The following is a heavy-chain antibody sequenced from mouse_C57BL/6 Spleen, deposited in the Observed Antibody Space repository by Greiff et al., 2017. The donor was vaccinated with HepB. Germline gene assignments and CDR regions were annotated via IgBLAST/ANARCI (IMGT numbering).Heavy chain of an antibody. D-gene: IGHD1-1*01. Sequence: QVQLQQPGAELVKPGASVKVSCKASGYTFTSYWMHWVKQRPGQGLEWIGRIHPSDSDTNYNQKFKGKATLTVDKSSSTAYMQLSSLTSEDSAVYYCRSTTVVPYAMDYWGQGTSVTVSS. CDR1: GYTFTSYW. CDR3: RSTTVVPYAMDY. V-gene: IGHV1-74*01. J-gene: IGHJ4*01. CDR2: IHPSDSDT.